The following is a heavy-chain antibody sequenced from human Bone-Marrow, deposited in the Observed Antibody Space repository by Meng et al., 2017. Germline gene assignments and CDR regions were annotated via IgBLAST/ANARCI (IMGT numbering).Heavy chain of an antibody. Sequence: QVQLQESGPGLVKPSQTLSLTCTVSGASISNADYYWSWIRQPPGKGLEWIGYIYYSGSTYYNPSLRSRVVISVDTSKNQFSLKLSSVTAADTAVYYCARVPYSALSFDYWGQGTLVTVSS. CDR1: GASISNADYY. CDR2: IYYSGST. D-gene: IGHD2/OR15-2a*01. CDR3: ARVPYSALSFDY. V-gene: IGHV4-30-4*08. J-gene: IGHJ4*02.